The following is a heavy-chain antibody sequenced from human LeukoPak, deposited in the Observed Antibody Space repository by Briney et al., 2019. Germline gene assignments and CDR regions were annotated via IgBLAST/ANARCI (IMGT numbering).Heavy chain of an antibody. CDR3: ARIPLGYSGAYYFDY. CDR2: ISSSGSV. CDR1: RGSISGSIRSYY. Sequence: SSETLSLTCTVSRGSISGSIRSYYWSWLRQPPGKGLEWIGYISSSGSVNDNPSLRSRVTISVDTSKNQFFLNLSSVSAADTAVYYCARIPLGYSGAYYFDYWGQGTLVTVSP. D-gene: IGHD5-12*01. J-gene: IGHJ4*02. V-gene: IGHV4-4*09.